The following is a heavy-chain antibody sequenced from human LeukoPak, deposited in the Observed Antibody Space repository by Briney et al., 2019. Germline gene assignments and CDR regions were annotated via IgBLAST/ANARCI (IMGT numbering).Heavy chain of an antibody. CDR1: GYSFTSYW. Sequence: GESLKISCKGSGYSFTSYWIVWVRQMPGKGLEWMGIIYPGDSDARYSPSFQGQVTISADKSISTAYLQWKSLKASDTAMYYCARIAALVRGVIRYFDYWGQGTLVTVSS. J-gene: IGHJ4*02. D-gene: IGHD3-10*01. V-gene: IGHV5-51*01. CDR2: IYPGDSDA. CDR3: ARIAALVRGVIRYFDY.